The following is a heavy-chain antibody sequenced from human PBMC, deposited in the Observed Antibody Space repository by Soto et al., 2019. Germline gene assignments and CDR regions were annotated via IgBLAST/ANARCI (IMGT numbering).Heavy chain of an antibody. J-gene: IGHJ3*02. V-gene: IGHV4-59*01. Sequence: NPSETLSLTCTVSGGSISSYYWSWIRQPPRPGLEWIGYIYYSGSTNYNPSLKSRVTMSVDTSKNQFSLKLSSVTAADAAVYYCARDRPSYGGNLPIDAFDIWGQGTMVTVSS. CDR1: GGSISSYY. D-gene: IGHD4-17*01. CDR3: ARDRPSYGGNLPIDAFDI. CDR2: IYYSGST.